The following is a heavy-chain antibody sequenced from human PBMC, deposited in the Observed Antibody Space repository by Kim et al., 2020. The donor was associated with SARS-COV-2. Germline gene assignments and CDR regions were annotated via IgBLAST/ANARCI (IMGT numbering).Heavy chain of an antibody. CDR3: AKGLRPGIADYVWGSYRYDDYYYYGMDV. V-gene: IGHV3-23*01. J-gene: IGHJ6*02. D-gene: IGHD3-16*02. Sequence: GGSLRLSCAASGFTFSSYAMSWVRQAPGKGLEWVSAISGSGGSTYYADSVKGRFTISRDNSKNTLYLQMNSLRAEDTAVYYCAKGLRPGIADYVWGSYRYDDYYYYGMDVWGQGTTVTVSS. CDR2: ISGSGGST. CDR1: GFTFSSYA.